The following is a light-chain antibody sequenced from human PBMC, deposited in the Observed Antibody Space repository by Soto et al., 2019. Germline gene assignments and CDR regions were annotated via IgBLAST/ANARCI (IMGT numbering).Light chain of an antibody. Sequence: DIVMTQSPDYLAVSLGERATINCKSSQSLLYRSNNKNYLAWYQQKPGQPPKLLIYWASTRESGVPDRFSGSGSGTDFTLTISSLKPEDVELYYCQRYYNTPLTFGGGTRVDIK. CDR2: WAS. CDR1: QSLLYRSNNKNY. V-gene: IGKV4-1*01. CDR3: QRYYNTPLT. J-gene: IGKJ4*01.